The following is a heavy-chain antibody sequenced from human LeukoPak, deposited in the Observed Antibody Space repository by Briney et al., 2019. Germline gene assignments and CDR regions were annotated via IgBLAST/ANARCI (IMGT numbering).Heavy chain of an antibody. D-gene: IGHD3-22*01. Sequence: PVKVSCKASGGTFSSYAISWVRQAPGQGLEWMGGIIPIFGTANYAQKFQGRVTITADESTSTAYMELSSLRSEDTAVYHCARAATYYYDSSGYPAEYFQHWGQGTLVTVSS. CDR3: ARAATYYYDSSGYPAEYFQH. CDR1: GGTFSSYA. CDR2: IIPIFGTA. J-gene: IGHJ1*01. V-gene: IGHV1-69*01.